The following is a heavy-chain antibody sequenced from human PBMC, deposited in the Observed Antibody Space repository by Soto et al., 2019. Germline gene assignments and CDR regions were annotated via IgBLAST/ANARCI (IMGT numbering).Heavy chain of an antibody. J-gene: IGHJ4*02. Sequence: QVELVQSGAEVKNPGASVTVSCKASGEFFTTYGISWVRQAPGQGLEWMGWISTYNTNTNYAPKFQGRLLLTADTSATTAHMELRSLRPDDTAVYYCARWAGRVRDFGGPFDYWGQGSLVTVSP. V-gene: IGHV1-18*04. CDR1: GEFFTTYG. CDR2: ISTYNTNT. CDR3: ARWAGRVRDFGGPFDY. D-gene: IGHD4-17*01.